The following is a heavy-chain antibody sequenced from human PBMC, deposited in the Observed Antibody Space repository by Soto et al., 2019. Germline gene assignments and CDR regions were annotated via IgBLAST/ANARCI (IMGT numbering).Heavy chain of an antibody. CDR2: IIPVFGTS. V-gene: IGHV1-69*05. CDR3: XXXXXXXXXXDAFDI. CDR1: GGTFRTES. J-gene: IGHJ3*02. Sequence: QVQLVQSGAEVKKPGSSVKVSCKASGGTFRTESINWXRQAPGRGLEWMGGIIPVFGTSDYAQKFQGRVXXXXXXXXXXXXXXXXXXXXXXXXXXXXXXXXXXXXXXDAFDIWGQGTMVTVSS.